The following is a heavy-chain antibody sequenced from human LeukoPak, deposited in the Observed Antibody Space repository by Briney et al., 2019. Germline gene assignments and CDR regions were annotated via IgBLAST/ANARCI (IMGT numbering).Heavy chain of an antibody. Sequence: PGGSLRLSCAASGFTFSSYEMIWVRQGPGKGLEWISYISSSGGSIYYADFVKGRFTVSRDNAKNSLYLQINSLRVDDTAVYYCAREKRDCGGDCLDYWGQGTLVTVSS. CDR3: AREKRDCGGDCLDY. CDR1: GFTFSSYE. CDR2: ISSSGGSI. D-gene: IGHD2-21*02. V-gene: IGHV3-48*03. J-gene: IGHJ4*02.